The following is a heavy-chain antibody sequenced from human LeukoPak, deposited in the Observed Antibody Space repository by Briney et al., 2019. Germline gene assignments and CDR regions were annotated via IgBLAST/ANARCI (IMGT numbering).Heavy chain of an antibody. CDR1: GFSFSSHT. J-gene: IGHJ1*01. V-gene: IGHV3-21*01. Sequence: GGSLRLSCAASGFSFSSHTMHWVRQAPGKGLEGVSCISSSGSYTYYDDSVKGRFTISRDNARNSLYLQMSGLTAEDTAVYYCARADYGDQRIDYWGQGTLVTVSS. CDR3: ARADYGDQRIDY. D-gene: IGHD4-17*01. CDR2: ISSSGSYT.